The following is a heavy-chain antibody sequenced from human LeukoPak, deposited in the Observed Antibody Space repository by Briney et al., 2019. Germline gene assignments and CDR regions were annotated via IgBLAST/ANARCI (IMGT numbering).Heavy chain of an antibody. CDR2: ITPAGTT. V-gene: IGHV3-11*01. CDR1: GLTLSDYY. Sequence: SGGSLRLSCAASGLTLSDYYMTWIRQAPGKGLEWVSYITPAGTTYYADSVKGRFTISRDNAKNSLFLQMNSLRAEDTAVYYCARVLRYCSGGNCYSGGLGYMDVWGKGTTVTISS. D-gene: IGHD2-15*01. J-gene: IGHJ6*03. CDR3: ARVLRYCSGGNCYSGGLGYMDV.